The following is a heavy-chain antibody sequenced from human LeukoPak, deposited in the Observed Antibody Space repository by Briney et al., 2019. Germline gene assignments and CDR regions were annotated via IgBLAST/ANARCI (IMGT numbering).Heavy chain of an antibody. J-gene: IGHJ5*02. CDR1: GSFFTNYW. Sequence: GASLQISCEGSGSFFTNYWIAWVRQLPGKGLEWMGIIYPGDSDTRDSPSFQGQVTISADKSITTAYLQWSSLKASDTATYYCARQGSISGRTNWLDPWGQGTLVTVSS. V-gene: IGHV5-51*01. CDR2: IYPGDSDT. D-gene: IGHD6-6*01. CDR3: ARQGSISGRTNWLDP.